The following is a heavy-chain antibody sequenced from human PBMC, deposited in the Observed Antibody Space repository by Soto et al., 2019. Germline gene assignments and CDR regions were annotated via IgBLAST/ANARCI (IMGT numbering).Heavy chain of an antibody. D-gene: IGHD6-19*01. J-gene: IGHJ4*02. V-gene: IGHV3-53*01. CDR1: GFTVSYNY. CDR2: FYSGDST. CDR3: AKDRVSEHSSGWPQGH. Sequence: EVQLVESGGGLIQPGGSLRLSCVASGFTVSYNYMSWVRQAPGKGLEWVSVFYSGDSTNYADSVKGRFTVSRDESKNTLYLQMNTLRGEDTAVYYCAKDRVSEHSSGWPQGHWGQGTLVTVSS.